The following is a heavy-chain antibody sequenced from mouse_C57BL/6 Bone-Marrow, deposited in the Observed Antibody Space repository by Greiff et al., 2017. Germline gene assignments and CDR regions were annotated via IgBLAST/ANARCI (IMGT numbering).Heavy chain of an antibody. D-gene: IGHD1-1*02. V-gene: IGHV1-59*01. CDR2: IDPSDSYT. CDR3: AREGVVRAWFAY. CDR1: GYTFTSYW. J-gene: IGHJ3*01. Sequence: QVQLQQPGAELVRPGTSVKLSCKASGYTFTSYWMHWVKQRPGQGLEWIGVIDPSDSYTNYNQKFKGKATLTVDTSSSTAYMQLSSLTSEDSAVYYCAREGVVRAWFAYWGQGTLVTVSA.